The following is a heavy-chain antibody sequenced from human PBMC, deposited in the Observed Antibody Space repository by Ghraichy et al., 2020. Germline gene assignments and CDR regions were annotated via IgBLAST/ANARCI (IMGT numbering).Heavy chain of an antibody. D-gene: IGHD2/OR15-2a*01. V-gene: IGHV3-48*03. J-gene: IGHJ4*02. CDR3: ARENILTYYFDY. CDR2: ISSGASTI. Sequence: GGSLRLSCAASGFTFSGYEMHWVRQAPGKGLEWIAYISSGASTIFYADSVKGRFTIYRDNAKNSLYLQMNSLRAEDTAVYYCARENILTYYFDYWGQGTRVTGSS. CDR1: GFTFSGYE.